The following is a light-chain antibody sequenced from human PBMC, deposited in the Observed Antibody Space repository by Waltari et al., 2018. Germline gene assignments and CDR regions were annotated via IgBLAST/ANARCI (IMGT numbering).Light chain of an antibody. V-gene: IGKV1-39*01. CDR1: QSISGY. J-gene: IGKJ4*02. Sequence: DIQMTQSPSSLSASVGDRVTITCRASQSISGYLNWYQQKPGKAPKVLIYATSSLQSGVPSRFSGSGSGTDFTLTISSLQPEDFATYYCQQSYRTPPLTCGGGTKVEIK. CDR3: QQSYRTPPLT. CDR2: ATS.